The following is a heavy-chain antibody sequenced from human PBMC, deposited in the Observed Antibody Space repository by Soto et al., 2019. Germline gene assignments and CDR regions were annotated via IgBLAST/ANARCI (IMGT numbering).Heavy chain of an antibody. CDR1: AYIFNNHA. D-gene: IGHD6-19*01. CDR2: INAGNGNT. Sequence: ASVKVSCKASAYIFNNHAIHWVRQAPGQRLEWMGWINAGNGNTKYSEHFEGRVTFSRATVATTVYMELSSLTSEDTAIYYCARDQAGAGWYVDWFDPWGQGTLVTVSS. V-gene: IGHV1-3*01. CDR3: ARDQAGAGWYVDWFDP. J-gene: IGHJ5*02.